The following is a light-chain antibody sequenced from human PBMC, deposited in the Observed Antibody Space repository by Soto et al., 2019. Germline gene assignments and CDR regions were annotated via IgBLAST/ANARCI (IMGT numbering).Light chain of an antibody. CDR2: WAS. J-gene: IGKJ1*01. CDR3: QQYYSTPRT. V-gene: IGKV4-1*01. CDR1: QSVLYSSNNKNY. Sequence: SVMAQSPDSLAVSLDERATINGKSSQSVLYSSNNKNYLAWYQQKPGQPPKLLIYWASTRESGVPDRFSGSGSGTDFTLTISSLQAEDVAVYYCQQYYSTPRTFGQGTKV.